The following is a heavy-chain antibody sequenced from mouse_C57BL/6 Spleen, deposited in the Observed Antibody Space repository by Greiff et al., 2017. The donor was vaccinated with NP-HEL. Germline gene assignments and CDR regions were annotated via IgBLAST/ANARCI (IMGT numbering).Heavy chain of an antibody. CDR2: INYDGSST. D-gene: IGHD2-3*01. CDR1: GFTFSDYY. CDR3: AREGVYDGFDY. Sequence: EVQLVESEGGLVQPGSSMKLSCTASGFTFSDYYMAWVRQVPEKGLEWVANINYDGSSTYYLDSLKSRFIISRDNAKNILYLQMSSLKSEDTATYYCAREGVYDGFDYWGQGTTLTVSS. J-gene: IGHJ2*01. V-gene: IGHV5-16*01.